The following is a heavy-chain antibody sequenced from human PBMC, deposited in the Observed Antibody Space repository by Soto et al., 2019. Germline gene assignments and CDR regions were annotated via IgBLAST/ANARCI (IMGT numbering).Heavy chain of an antibody. V-gene: IGHV4-31*03. J-gene: IGHJ5*02. Sequence: SETLSLTCTVSGGSISSGGYYWSWIRQHPGKGLEWIGYIYYSGSTYYNPSLKSRVTISVDTSKNQFSLKLSSVTAADTAVYNWERGRGPYDFSAPWARGPWVPVSS. D-gene: IGHD3-3*01. CDR2: IYYSGST. CDR1: GGSISSGGYY. CDR3: ERGRGPYDFSAP.